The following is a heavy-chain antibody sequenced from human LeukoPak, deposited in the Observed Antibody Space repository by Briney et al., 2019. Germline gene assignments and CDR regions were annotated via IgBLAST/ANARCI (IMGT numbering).Heavy chain of an antibody. CDR1: GYSISSGYY. CDR3: ARDQRGRYCSSTSCDNWFDP. J-gene: IGHJ5*02. D-gene: IGHD2-2*01. CDR2: IYHSGST. V-gene: IGHV4-38-2*02. Sequence: SETLSLTCAVSGYSISSGYYWGWIRQPPGKGLEWIGSIYHSGSTYYNPSLKSRVTISADTSKNQFSLKLSSVTAADTAVYYCARDQRGRYCSSTSCDNWFDPWGQGTLVTVSS.